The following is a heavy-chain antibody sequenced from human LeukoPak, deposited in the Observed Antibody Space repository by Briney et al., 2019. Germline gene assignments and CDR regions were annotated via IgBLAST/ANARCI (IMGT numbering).Heavy chain of an antibody. D-gene: IGHD6-13*01. Sequence: ETLSLTCTVSDGSMSPYYWSWIRQSPGKGLEWVSSISSSSSYIYYADSVKGRFTISRDNAKNSLYLQMNSLRAEDTAVYYCAGVWRSTSSWYLDYWGQGTLVTVSS. CDR3: AGVWRSTSSWYLDY. V-gene: IGHV3-21*01. CDR2: ISSSSSYI. CDR1: DGSMSPYY. J-gene: IGHJ4*02.